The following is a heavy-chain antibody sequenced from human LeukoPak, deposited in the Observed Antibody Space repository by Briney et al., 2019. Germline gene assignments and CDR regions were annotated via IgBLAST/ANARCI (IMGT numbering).Heavy chain of an antibody. D-gene: IGHD3-22*01. Sequence: GRTLRLSCAASGLTLTSYGMSWGRQAPGKGLEWGSAISGSGGRTYYTDSVKGRFTIPRDNSTNTTYRQRNRLRAEHTAVNNSARIVRYHNSGQNAFDIWVQGTMVTVSS. J-gene: IGHJ3*02. V-gene: IGHV3-23*01. CDR2: ISGSGGRT. CDR3: ARIVRYHNSGQNAFDI. CDR1: GLTLTSYG.